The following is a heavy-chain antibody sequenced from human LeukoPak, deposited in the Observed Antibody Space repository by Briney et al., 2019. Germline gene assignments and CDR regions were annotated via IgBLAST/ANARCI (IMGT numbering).Heavy chain of an antibody. Sequence: PSETLSLTCTVSGGSISSYFWNWIRQPPGKGAEWIGYIYYSGSTNYNPSLKSRVTISIDTSKNQFSLKLSSVTAADTAVYYCARRAYSSGYYFFDYWGQGTLVTVSS. V-gene: IGHV4-59*01. J-gene: IGHJ4*02. CDR2: IYYSGST. D-gene: IGHD3-22*01. CDR3: ARRAYSSGYYFFDY. CDR1: GGSISSYF.